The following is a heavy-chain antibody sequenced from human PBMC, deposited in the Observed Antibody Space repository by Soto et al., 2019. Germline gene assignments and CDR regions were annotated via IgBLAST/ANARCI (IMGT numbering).Heavy chain of an antibody. Sequence: PSETLSLTCAVSGGSISSGGYSWSWIRQPPGKGLEWIGYISHSGSTYYNPSLKSRVTISVDTSKNQFSLKLSSVTAADTAVYYCARERGYCSGGSCPVDYWGQGTLVTVSS. J-gene: IGHJ4*02. CDR3: ARERGYCSGGSCPVDY. CDR1: GGSISSGGYS. CDR2: ISHSGST. D-gene: IGHD2-15*01. V-gene: IGHV4-30-2*01.